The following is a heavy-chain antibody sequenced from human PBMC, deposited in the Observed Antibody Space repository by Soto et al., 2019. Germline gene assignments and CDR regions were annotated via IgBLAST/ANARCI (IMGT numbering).Heavy chain of an antibody. Sequence: QVQLVQSGAEVKKPGSSVKVSCKASGGTFSSYAISWVRQAPGQGLEWMGGIIPIFGTANYAQKFQGRVTITADESTSTAYMELSSVRSEDMAVYYCASDDYCSSTSCYTRGNWFDPWGQGTLVTVSS. V-gene: IGHV1-69*01. CDR1: GGTFSSYA. CDR2: IIPIFGTA. D-gene: IGHD2-2*02. J-gene: IGHJ5*02. CDR3: ASDDYCSSTSCYTRGNWFDP.